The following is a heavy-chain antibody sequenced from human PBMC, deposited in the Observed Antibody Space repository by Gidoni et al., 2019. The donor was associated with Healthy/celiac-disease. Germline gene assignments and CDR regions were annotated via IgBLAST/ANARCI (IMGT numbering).Heavy chain of an antibody. D-gene: IGHD4-17*01. CDR2: IYHSGST. V-gene: IGHV4-30-2*01. J-gene: IGHJ4*02. CDR3: ASYFPDYGGFDY. Sequence: QLQLQESGSGLVKPSQTLSLTCAFSGGSISSGGYSWSWIRQPPGKGLEWLGYIYHSGSTYYNPSLKSRVTISVDRSKNQFSLKLSSVTAADTAVYYCASYFPDYGGFDYWGQGTLVTVSS. CDR1: GGSISSGGYS.